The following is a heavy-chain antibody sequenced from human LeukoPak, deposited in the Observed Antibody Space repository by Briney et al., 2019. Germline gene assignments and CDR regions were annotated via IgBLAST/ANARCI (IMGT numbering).Heavy chain of an antibody. D-gene: IGHD3-22*01. J-gene: IGHJ4*02. CDR1: GYTLTELS. CDR2: FDPEDGET. V-gene: IGHV1-24*01. Sequence: GASVTVSCKVSGYTLTELSMHWVRQAPGKGLEWMGGFDPEDGETIYAQKFQGRVTMTEDTSTDTAYMELSSLRSEDTAVYYCATGGSGYYEPPDYWGQGTLVTVSS. CDR3: ATGGSGYYEPPDY.